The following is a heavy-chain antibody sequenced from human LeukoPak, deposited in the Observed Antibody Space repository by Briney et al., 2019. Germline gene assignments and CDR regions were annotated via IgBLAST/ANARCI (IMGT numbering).Heavy chain of an antibody. CDR3: ARALTKIKHHAFDI. D-gene: IGHD3-3*01. Sequence: PGGSLRLSCSASGFTFSSYATHWVRQAPGKGLEWVAVISYDGSNKYYADSVKGRFTISRDNSKNTLYLQMNSLRAEDTAVYYCARALTKIKHHAFDIWGQGTMVTVSS. CDR1: GFTFSSYA. J-gene: IGHJ3*02. V-gene: IGHV3-30-3*01. CDR2: ISYDGSNK.